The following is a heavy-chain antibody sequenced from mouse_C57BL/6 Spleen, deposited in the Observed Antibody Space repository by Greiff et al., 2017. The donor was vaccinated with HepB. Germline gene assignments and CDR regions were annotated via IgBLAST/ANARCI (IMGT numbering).Heavy chain of an antibody. CDR1: GYTFTSYD. Sequence: VQLQQSGPELVKPGASVKLSCKASGYTFTSYDINWVKQRPGQGLEWIGWINPRDGSTKYNEKFKGKATLTVDKSSSTAYMELRSLTSEDSAVYFCAIRDGFTGMIAYWGQGTLVTVSA. CDR3: AIRDGFTGMIAY. D-gene: IGHD4-1*01. V-gene: IGHV1-85*01. J-gene: IGHJ3*01. CDR2: INPRDGST.